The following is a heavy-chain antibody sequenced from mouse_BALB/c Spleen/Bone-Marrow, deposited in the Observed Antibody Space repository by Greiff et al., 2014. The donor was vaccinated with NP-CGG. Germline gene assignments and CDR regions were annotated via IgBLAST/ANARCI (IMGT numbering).Heavy chain of an antibody. Sequence: EVMLVESGGGLVQPGGSLKLSCTASGFTFSSYSMSWVRQTPEKRLEWVAYISNGGGSTYYPDAVKGRFTISRDNAKNSLYLQMSSPKSEDTAMYYCTRHGEVRRFYYALDYWGQGTSVTVSS. V-gene: IGHV5-12-2*01. CDR3: TRHGEVRRFYYALDY. J-gene: IGHJ4*01. D-gene: IGHD2-14*01. CDR1: GFTFSSYS. CDR2: ISNGGGST.